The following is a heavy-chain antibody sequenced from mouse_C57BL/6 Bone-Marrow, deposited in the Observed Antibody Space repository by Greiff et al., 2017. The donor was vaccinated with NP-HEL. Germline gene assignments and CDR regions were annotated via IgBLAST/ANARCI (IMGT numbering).Heavy chain of an antibody. J-gene: IGHJ3*01. D-gene: IGHD1-1*01. Sequence: EVKLMESGGGLVQPKGSLKLSCAASGFSFNTYAMNWVRQAPGKGLEWVARIRSKSNNYATYYADSVKDRFTISRDDSESMLYLQMNNLKTEDTAMYYCVRHEALWYYGSSYWFAYWGQGTLVTVSA. CDR1: GFSFNTYA. CDR2: IRSKSNNYAT. V-gene: IGHV10-1*01. CDR3: VRHEALWYYGSSYWFAY.